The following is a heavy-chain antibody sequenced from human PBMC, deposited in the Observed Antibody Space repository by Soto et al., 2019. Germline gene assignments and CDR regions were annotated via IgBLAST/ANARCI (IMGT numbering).Heavy chain of an antibody. V-gene: IGHV5-51*01. J-gene: IGHJ6*03. CDR3: ARVHSNYASYYYMDV. Sequence: GESLKISCKGSGYSFTSYWIGWVRQMPGKGLEWMGVIYPGDSDTRYSPSFQGQVTISADKSISTAYLQWSSLKASDTAMYYCARVHSNYASYYYMDVWGKGTTVTVSS. D-gene: IGHD4-4*01. CDR2: IYPGDSDT. CDR1: GYSFTSYW.